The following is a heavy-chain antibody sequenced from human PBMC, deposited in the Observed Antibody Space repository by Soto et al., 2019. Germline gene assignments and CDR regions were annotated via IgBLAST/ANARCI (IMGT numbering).Heavy chain of an antibody. CDR3: AKPSYIRAWQITETPLDY. CDR1: GFIFSSYG. CDR2: ISYDEGKK. J-gene: IGHJ4*02. D-gene: IGHD1-20*01. Sequence: QVQLAESGGGVVQPGRSLRLSCAASGFIFSSYGMHWVRQAPGKGLEWVAFISYDEGKKYYSDSVKGRFTISRDISKSTLYLQMNSLRAEDTAVYYCAKPSYIRAWQITETPLDYWCQGTLVTVSS. V-gene: IGHV3-30*18.